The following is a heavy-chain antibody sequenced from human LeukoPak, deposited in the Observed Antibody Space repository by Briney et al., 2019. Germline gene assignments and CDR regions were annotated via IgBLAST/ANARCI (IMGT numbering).Heavy chain of an antibody. Sequence: PSETLSLTCTVSGGSISSGSYYWSWIRQPAGKGLEWIGRIYTRGSTNYNPSLKSRVTISVDTSKNQFSLKLSSVTAADTAVYYCARGAVAGTDYNWFDPWGQGTLVTVSS. J-gene: IGHJ5*02. CDR3: ARGAVAGTDYNWFDP. D-gene: IGHD6-19*01. CDR1: GGSISSGSYY. V-gene: IGHV4-61*02. CDR2: IYTRGST.